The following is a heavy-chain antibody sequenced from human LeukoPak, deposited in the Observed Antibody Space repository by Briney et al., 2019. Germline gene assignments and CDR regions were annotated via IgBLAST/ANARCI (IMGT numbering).Heavy chain of an antibody. Sequence: PGGSLRLSCAASGFTFSDSYMTWIRQAPGKGLEWVAFIDKSGGTTYYADSVKGRFTISMDNAKSSLYLEMNSLRAEDTAVYYCGRGHWGLDYWGQGTLVTVSS. J-gene: IGHJ4*02. CDR2: IDKSGGTT. CDR3: GRGHWGLDY. V-gene: IGHV3-11*04. CDR1: GFTFSDSY. D-gene: IGHD7-27*01.